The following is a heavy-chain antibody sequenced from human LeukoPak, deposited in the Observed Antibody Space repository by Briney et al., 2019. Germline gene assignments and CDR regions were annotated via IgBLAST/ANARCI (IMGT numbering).Heavy chain of an antibody. D-gene: IGHD4-23*01. CDR3: TEASPHETTVGPYWLFDL. V-gene: IGHV3-23*01. J-gene: IGHJ2*01. CDR2: ISGSGGSA. Sequence: PGGSLRLSCAASGFTFNNYVMAWVRQAPGKGLEWVSSISGSGGSAYYADSVKGRFTISRDNSKNTLYLQMNFLRAEDSALYYCTEASPHETTVGPYWLFDLWGRGTLLTVSS. CDR1: GFTFNNYV.